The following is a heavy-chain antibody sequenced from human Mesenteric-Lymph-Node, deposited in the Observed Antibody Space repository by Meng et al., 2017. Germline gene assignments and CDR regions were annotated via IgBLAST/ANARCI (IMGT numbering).Heavy chain of an antibody. V-gene: IGHV4-34*01. CDR2: INHSGST. Sequence: QLQLQQLGAGLLKPSETLSLTCAVYGGSFSGYYWSWIRQPPGKGLEWIGEINHSGSTNYNPSLKSRVTISVDTSKNQFSLKLSSVTAADTAVYYCASRSSGAYYFDYWGQGTLVTVSS. J-gene: IGHJ4*02. CDR3: ASRSSGAYYFDY. CDR1: GGSFSGYY. D-gene: IGHD6-19*01.